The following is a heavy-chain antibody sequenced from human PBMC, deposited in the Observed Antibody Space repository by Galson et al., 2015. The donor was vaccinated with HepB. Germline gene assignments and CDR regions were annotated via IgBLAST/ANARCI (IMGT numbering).Heavy chain of an antibody. CDR3: AADIYCSGGSCYSGSASFDY. CDR2: IVVGSGNT. J-gene: IGHJ4*02. V-gene: IGHV1-58*01. D-gene: IGHD2-15*01. CDR1: GSTFTSSA. Sequence: SVKVSCKASGSTFTSSAVQWVRQARGQRLEWIGWIVVGSGNTNYAQKFQERVTITRDMSTSTAYMELSSLRSEDTAVYYCAADIYCSGGSCYSGSASFDYWGQGTLVTVSS.